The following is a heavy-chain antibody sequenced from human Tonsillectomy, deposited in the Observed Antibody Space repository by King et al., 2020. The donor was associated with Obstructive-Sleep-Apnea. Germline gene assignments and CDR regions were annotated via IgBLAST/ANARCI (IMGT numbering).Heavy chain of an antibody. D-gene: IGHD6-13*01. J-gene: IGHJ6*02. Sequence: VQLVESGGGLVRPGGSLRLSCAASGFTFSSYTMNWVRQPPGKGLEWVSSISTRSSYIYYADSLKGRFTISRDNAKNSLYLQMNSLRAEDTAAYFCARVTLAAPYGHYGMDVWGQGTTVTVSS. CDR2: ISTRSSYI. CDR3: ARVTLAAPYGHYGMDV. CDR1: GFTFSSYT. V-gene: IGHV3-21*01.